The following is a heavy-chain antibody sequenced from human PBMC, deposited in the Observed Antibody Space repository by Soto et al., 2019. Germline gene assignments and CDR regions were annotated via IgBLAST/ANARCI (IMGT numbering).Heavy chain of an antibody. CDR1: GGPISSGGYY. V-gene: IGHV4-31*03. CDR2: IYYSGST. Sequence: PSETLSLTCTVSGGPISSGGYYWNWIRQHPGKGLEWIGYIYYSGSTYYNPSLESRLTISVDTSKNQFSLKLSSVTAADTAVYYCAGGCGDPPYNWFVTGGQGALVTVSS. J-gene: IGHJ5*02. CDR3: AGGCGDPPYNWFVT. D-gene: IGHD4-17*01.